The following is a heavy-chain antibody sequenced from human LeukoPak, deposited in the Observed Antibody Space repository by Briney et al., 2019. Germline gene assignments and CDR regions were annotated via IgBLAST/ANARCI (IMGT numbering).Heavy chain of an antibody. D-gene: IGHD3-3*01. V-gene: IGHV3-23*01. CDR2: ISGSGGST. J-gene: IGHJ4*02. CDR3: ANPGTYDFWSLDY. Sequence: PGGSLRLSCAASGFTFSSYAMSWARQAPGKGLEWVSAISGSGGSTYYADSVKGRFTISRDNSKNTLYLQMNSLRAEDTAVYYCANPGTYDFWSLDYWGQGTLVTVSS. CDR1: GFTFSSYA.